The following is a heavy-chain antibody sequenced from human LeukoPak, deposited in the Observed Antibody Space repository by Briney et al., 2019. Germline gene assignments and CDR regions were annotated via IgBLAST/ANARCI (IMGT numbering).Heavy chain of an antibody. CDR1: GGSISSYY. J-gene: IGHJ4*02. V-gene: IGHV4-59*01. D-gene: IGHD4-17*01. CDR2: IYHSGST. CDR3: ARTYGPIDY. Sequence: PSETLSLTCTVSGGSISSYYWSWIRQPPGKGLEWIGYIYHSGSTNYNPSLESRVTISVDTSKNQFSVRLRSVTAADTAVYYCARTYGPIDYWGQGALVTVSS.